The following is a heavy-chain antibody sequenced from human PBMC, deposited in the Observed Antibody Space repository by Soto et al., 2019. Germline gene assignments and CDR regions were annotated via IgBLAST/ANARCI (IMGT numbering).Heavy chain of an antibody. CDR3: ARRLLSGYSSGWYNYFDY. CDR2: INAGNGNT. CDR1: GYTFTSYA. Sequence: ASVKVSCKASGYTFTSYAMHWVRQAPGQRLEWMGWINAGNGNTKYSQKFQGRVTITRDTSASTAYMELSSLRSEDTAVYYCARRLLSGYSSGWYNYFDYWGQGTLVTV. D-gene: IGHD6-19*01. J-gene: IGHJ4*02. V-gene: IGHV1-3*01.